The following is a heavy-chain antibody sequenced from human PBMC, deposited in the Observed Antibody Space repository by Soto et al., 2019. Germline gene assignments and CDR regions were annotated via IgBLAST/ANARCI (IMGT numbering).Heavy chain of an antibody. V-gene: IGHV4-31*03. Sequence: QVPLQETGPGLVKPSQNLSLTCTVSSGFISSGGYYWSRVRQRPGKGLEWVGTVDYTGRVDYNPSLDSRVSTSVDTSKNEFSLNLQSLTAADTAFYYCAGAVSDFDVRRYRTSYFDQWGQGILVTVSS. J-gene: IGHJ4*02. CDR3: AGAVSDFDVRRYRTSYFDQ. D-gene: IGHD3-10*02. CDR2: VDYTGRV. CDR1: SGFISSGGYY.